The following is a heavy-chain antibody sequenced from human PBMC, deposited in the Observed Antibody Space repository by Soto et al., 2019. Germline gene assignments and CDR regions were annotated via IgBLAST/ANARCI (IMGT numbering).Heavy chain of an antibody. CDR3: ASSSSSGYYFFHY. CDR1: GGSFSSGGYH. J-gene: IGHJ4*01. CDR2: IYYSGST. Sequence: PSETLSLTCTVSGGSFSSGGYHWSWIRQHPGKGLEWIGHIYYSGSTSYNPSLKSRVSISIDTSKNQFSLNLSSVTAADTAVYYCASSSSSGYYFFHYWGQGTLVTVSP. V-gene: IGHV4-31*03. D-gene: IGHD3-22*01.